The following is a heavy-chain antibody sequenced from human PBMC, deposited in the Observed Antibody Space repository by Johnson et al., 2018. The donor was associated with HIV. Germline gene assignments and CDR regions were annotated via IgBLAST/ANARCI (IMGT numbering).Heavy chain of an antibody. V-gene: IGHV3-23*04. CDR3: AKGGGSYSDAFDI. Sequence: VQLVESGGGLVQPGGSLRLSCAASGITVGTNYMSWVRQAPAKGLEWVSGTSGSGGSTYDADSVKGRFTISRDNSKNTLYLQMNSLRAEDTAVYYCAKGGGSYSDAFDIWGQGTMVTVSS. CDR2: TSGSGGST. D-gene: IGHD1-26*01. J-gene: IGHJ3*02. CDR1: GITVGTNY.